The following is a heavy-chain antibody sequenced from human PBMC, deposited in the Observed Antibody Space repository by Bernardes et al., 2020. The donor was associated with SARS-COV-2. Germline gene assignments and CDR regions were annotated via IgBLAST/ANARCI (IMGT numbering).Heavy chain of an antibody. CDR3: AKVGCGGDCYLGIES. CDR1: GFTFSNYA. CDR2: ISCSGGKT. V-gene: IGHV3-23*01. J-gene: IGHJ4*02. D-gene: IGHD2-21*02. Sequence: GGSLRLSCAGSGFTFSNYAMSWVRQAPGKGLEWVSAISCSGGKTYYADSVKGRFSIFRDNSKNMLYLQMNSLRVDDTAVYYCAKVGCGGDCYLGIESWGQGTLVTVSS.